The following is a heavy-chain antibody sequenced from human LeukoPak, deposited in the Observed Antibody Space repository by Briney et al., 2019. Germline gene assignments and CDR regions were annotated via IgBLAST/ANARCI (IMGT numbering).Heavy chain of an antibody. CDR1: GYTFTDYY. CDR2: INPNNGGT. D-gene: IGHD5-12*01. Sequence: ASVPVSCKASGYTFTDYYMHWVRQAPGQGLEWMGSINPNNGGTNSAQRFQGRVTMTRDTSIATAYMDLSSLRSDDTAVYYCARGGPSQVATVYWFFDLWAVAPWSLSPQ. J-gene: IGHJ2*01. V-gene: IGHV1-2*02. CDR3: ARGGPSQVATVYWFFDL.